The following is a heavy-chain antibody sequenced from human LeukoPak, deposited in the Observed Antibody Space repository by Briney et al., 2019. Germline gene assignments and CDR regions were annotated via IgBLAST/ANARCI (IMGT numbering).Heavy chain of an antibody. CDR3: ARGVGSGSYVWFDP. V-gene: IGHV5-51*01. J-gene: IGHJ5*02. CDR1: GYSFSNYW. D-gene: IGHD3-3*01. CDR2: LYPGDSDT. Sequence: GESLKISFKGSGYSFSNYWIGWVRQMPGKGLEWMGLLYPGDSDTTYSPSFEGQVTISADKSISTAYLQWSSLKASDTAMYYCARGVGSGSYVWFDPWGQGTLVTVSS.